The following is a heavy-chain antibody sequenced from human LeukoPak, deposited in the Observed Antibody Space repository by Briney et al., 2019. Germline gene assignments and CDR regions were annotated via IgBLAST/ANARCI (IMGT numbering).Heavy chain of an antibody. D-gene: IGHD6-13*01. J-gene: IGHJ4*02. V-gene: IGHV3-23*01. CDR1: GFTFSNAW. Sequence: GGSLRLSCTASGFTFSNAWMSWVRQAPGKGLEWVSGISGNSGSTYYADSVKGRFTISRDNSKNTLYPQMNSLRAEDTAVYYCAKDTLIIAAAGSYSDYWGQGTLVIVSS. CDR3: AKDTLIIAAAGSYSDY. CDR2: ISGNSGST.